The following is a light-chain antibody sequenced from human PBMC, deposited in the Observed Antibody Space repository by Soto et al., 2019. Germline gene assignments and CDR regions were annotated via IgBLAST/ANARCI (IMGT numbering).Light chain of an antibody. J-gene: IGKJ1*01. CDR2: AAS. Sequence: IQLTQSPASLSSFVGDRVTITCRASQGISNLLAWYQQKPGTAPKFLIYAASTLQSGVPSRFTGSGSGTDFTLTITSLPHEDFATYCCLQVNSLPLSFGQGTKVDIK. CDR1: QGISNL. CDR3: LQVNSLPLS. V-gene: IGKV1-9*01.